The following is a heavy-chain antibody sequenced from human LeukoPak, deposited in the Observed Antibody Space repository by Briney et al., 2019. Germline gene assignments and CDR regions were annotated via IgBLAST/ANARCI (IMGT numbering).Heavy chain of an antibody. J-gene: IGHJ6*02. CDR1: GFTFSSYA. CDR3: ARDSLAPTDV. CDR2: ISYDGSNK. V-gene: IGHV3-30-3*01. Sequence: GGSLRLSCAASGFTFSSYAMHWVRQAPGKGLEWVAVISYDGSNKYYADSVKGRFTISRDNSKNTLYLQMNSLRAEDTAVYYCARDSLAPTDVWGQGTTVTVSS.